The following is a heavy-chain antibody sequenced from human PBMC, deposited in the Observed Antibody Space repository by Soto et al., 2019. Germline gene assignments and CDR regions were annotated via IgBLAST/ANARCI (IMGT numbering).Heavy chain of an antibody. CDR1: GFTFSSYS. CDR2: ISSSSSYI. D-gene: IGHD3-9*01. J-gene: IGHJ5*02. Sequence: EVQLVESGGGLVKPGGSLRLSCAASGFTFSSYSMNWVRQAPGKGLEWVSSISSSSSYIYYADSVKGRFTISRDNAKNSLYLQMNSLRAEDTAVYYCARDRVLRYPARWFDPWSQGTLVTVSS. CDR3: ARDRVLRYPARWFDP. V-gene: IGHV3-21*01.